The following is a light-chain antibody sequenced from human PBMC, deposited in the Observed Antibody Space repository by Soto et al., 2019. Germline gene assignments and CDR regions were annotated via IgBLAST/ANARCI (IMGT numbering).Light chain of an antibody. CDR3: QQYDNWPPIT. Sequence: LSPGERATLSCRASQSVSSYLAWYQQKPGQAPRLLIYGASTRATGIPARFSGSGSGTEFTLTISSLQSEDFAVYYCQQYDNWPPITFGQGTRLEIK. V-gene: IGKV3-15*01. CDR2: GAS. J-gene: IGKJ5*01. CDR1: QSVSSY.